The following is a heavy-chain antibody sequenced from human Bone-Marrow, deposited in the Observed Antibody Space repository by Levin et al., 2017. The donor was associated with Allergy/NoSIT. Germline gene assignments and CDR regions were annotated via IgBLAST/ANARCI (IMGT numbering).Heavy chain of an antibody. J-gene: IGHJ6*02. Sequence: GGSLRLSCAASGFTFSSYWMSWVRQAPGKGLEWVANIKQDGSEKYYVDSVKGRFTISRDNAKNSLYLQMNSLRAEDTAVYYCAREQGRRGLLRAYYYYYGMDVWGQGTTVTVSS. CDR1: GFTFSSYW. CDR3: AREQGRRGLLRAYYYYYGMDV. V-gene: IGHV3-7*01. CDR2: IKQDGSEK. D-gene: IGHD1-26*01.